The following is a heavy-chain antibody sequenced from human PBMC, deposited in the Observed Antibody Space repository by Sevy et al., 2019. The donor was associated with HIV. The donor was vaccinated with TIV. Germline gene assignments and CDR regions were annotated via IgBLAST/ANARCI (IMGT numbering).Heavy chain of an antibody. V-gene: IGHV3-23*01. CDR3: AKLRGPGGSGSKSGYYFDY. CDR1: GFTFSSYA. CDR2: ISGSGGST. D-gene: IGHD3-10*01. J-gene: IGHJ4*02. Sequence: GESLKISCAASGFTFSSYAMSWVRQAPGKGLEWVSAISGSGGSTYYADSVKGRFTISRDNSKNTLYLQMNSLRAEDTAVYYCAKLRGPGGSGSKSGYYFDYWGQGTLVTVSS.